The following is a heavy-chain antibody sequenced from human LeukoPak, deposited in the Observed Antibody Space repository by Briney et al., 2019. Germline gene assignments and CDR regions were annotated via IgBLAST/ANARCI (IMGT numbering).Heavy chain of an antibody. Sequence: PSETLSLTCTVSGDSITSYYWSWIRQPPGKGLEWIGYIYYSGSTNYNPSLKSRVTMSVDTFKNQFSLKLSSVAAADAAVYYCARVGGSTWYSGYWGQGTLVTVSS. CDR1: GDSITSYY. CDR2: IYYSGST. CDR3: ARVGGSTWYSGY. J-gene: IGHJ4*02. D-gene: IGHD6-13*01. V-gene: IGHV4-59*01.